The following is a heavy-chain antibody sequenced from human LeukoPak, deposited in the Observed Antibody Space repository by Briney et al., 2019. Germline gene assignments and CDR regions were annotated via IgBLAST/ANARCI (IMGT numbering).Heavy chain of an antibody. V-gene: IGHV4-34*01. CDR2: INHSGST. J-gene: IGHJ4*02. Sequence: SETLSLTCAVYGGSFSGYYWSGFRQPPGKGREWIGEINHSGSTNYNPSLKSRVTISVDTSKNQFSLKLSSVTAADTAVYYCARVYCGGDCYSGSDYWGQGTLVTVSS. CDR1: GGSFSGYY. D-gene: IGHD2-21*02. CDR3: ARVYCGGDCYSGSDY.